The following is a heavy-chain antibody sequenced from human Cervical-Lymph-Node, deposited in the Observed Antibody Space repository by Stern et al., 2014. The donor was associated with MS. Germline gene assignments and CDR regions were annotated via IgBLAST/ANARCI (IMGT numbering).Heavy chain of an antibody. CDR3: TRDGAVTGTLVPDY. CDR2: LRSKSYGGTT. CDR1: GFTFGDYA. Sequence: MQLVESGGGLVQPGRSLRLSCTTSGFTFGDYAMSWFRQAPGKGLEWVGFLRSKSYGGTTQYAASVRGRFTISRDDTKSIAYLQMNSLRAEDTAVYYCTRDGAVTGTLVPDYWGQGTLVTVSS. J-gene: IGHJ4*02. D-gene: IGHD6-19*01. V-gene: IGHV3-49*03.